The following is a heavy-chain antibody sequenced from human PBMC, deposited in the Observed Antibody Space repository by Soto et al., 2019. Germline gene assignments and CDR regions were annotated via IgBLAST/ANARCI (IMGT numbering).Heavy chain of an antibody. Sequence: SETLSLTCTVSGGSIRSYYWSWIRQPPGKGLDWIGYIYYSGSTNYNPSLKSRVIISVDTSKNQFSLKLSSVTAADTAVYYCARRDCGSTSCYAGDGYGMDVWGQGTTVTVSS. CDR2: IYYSGST. D-gene: IGHD2-2*01. J-gene: IGHJ6*02. CDR3: ARRDCGSTSCYAGDGYGMDV. CDR1: GGSIRSYY. V-gene: IGHV4-59*08.